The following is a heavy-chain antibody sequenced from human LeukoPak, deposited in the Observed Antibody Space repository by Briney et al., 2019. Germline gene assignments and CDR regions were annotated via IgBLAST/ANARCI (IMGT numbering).Heavy chain of an antibody. J-gene: IGHJ4*02. CDR1: GGSFSGYY. CDR3: ARGPLADLFGVVIRYFDY. D-gene: IGHD3-3*01. CDR2: INHSGST. V-gene: IGHV4-34*01. Sequence: PSETLSLTCAVYGGSFSGYYWSWIRQPPGKGLEWIGEINHSGSTNYNPSLKSRVTISVDTSKNQFSLKLSSVTAADTAVYYCARGPLADLFGVVIRYFDYWGQGTLVTVSS.